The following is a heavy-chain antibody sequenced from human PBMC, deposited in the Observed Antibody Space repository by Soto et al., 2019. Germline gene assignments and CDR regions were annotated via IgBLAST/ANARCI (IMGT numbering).Heavy chain of an antibody. CDR3: ARGLNGYLHYFDY. CDR2: INAGNGNT. Sequence: QVQLVQSGAEVKKPGASVKVSCKASGYTLTSYAMHWVRQAPGQRLEWMGWINAGNGNTKYSQKFQGRVTITRDTSASTAYMELSSLRSEDTAVYYCARGLNGYLHYFDYWGQGTPVTVSS. J-gene: IGHJ4*02. CDR1: GYTLTSYA. D-gene: IGHD5-18*01. V-gene: IGHV1-3*01.